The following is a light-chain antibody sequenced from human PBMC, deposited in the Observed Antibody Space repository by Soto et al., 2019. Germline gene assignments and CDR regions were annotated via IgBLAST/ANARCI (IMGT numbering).Light chain of an antibody. CDR2: TAS. Sequence: EIVLTQSPGTLSLSPGERATLSCRASQSVSNNYLAWYQRKPGQTPRLLIYTASSRAAGVPDRFSGSGSGTEFTLTISSLQSEDFAVYYCQQYNDWPPWTFGQGTKVDIK. V-gene: IGKV3-20*01. J-gene: IGKJ1*01. CDR1: QSVSNNY. CDR3: QQYNDWPPWT.